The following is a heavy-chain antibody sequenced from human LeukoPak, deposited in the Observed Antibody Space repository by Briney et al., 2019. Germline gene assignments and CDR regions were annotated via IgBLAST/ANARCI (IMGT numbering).Heavy chain of an antibody. CDR3: AKVGDYYGDYGGVDY. D-gene: IGHD4-17*01. V-gene: IGHV3-30*02. J-gene: IGHJ4*02. CDR1: EFPFNGYW. CDR2: IRYDGSNK. Sequence: GGSLRLSCAASEFPFNGYWMSWVRQAPGKGLEWVAFIRYDGSNKYYADSVKGRFTISRDNSKNTLYLQMNSLRAEDTAVYYCAKVGDYYGDYGGVDYWGQGTLVTVSS.